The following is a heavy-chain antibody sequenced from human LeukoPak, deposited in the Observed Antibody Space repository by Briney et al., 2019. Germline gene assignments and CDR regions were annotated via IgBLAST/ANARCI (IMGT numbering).Heavy chain of an antibody. J-gene: IGHJ4*02. Sequence: PGRSLRLSCAASGFTFDDYAMHWVRQAPGKGLEWVSGISWNSGSIGYADFVKGRFTISRDNAKNSLYLQMNSLRAEDTALYYCAKAPEYSSSSPEEYYFDYWGQGTLVTVSS. CDR1: GFTFDDYA. CDR2: ISWNSGSI. CDR3: AKAPEYSSSSPEEYYFDY. V-gene: IGHV3-9*01. D-gene: IGHD6-6*01.